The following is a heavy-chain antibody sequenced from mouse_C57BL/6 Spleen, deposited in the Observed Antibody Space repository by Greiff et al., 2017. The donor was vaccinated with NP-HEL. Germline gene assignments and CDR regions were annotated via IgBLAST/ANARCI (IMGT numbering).Heavy chain of an antibody. CDR3: ARPVTRYFDV. J-gene: IGHJ1*03. CDR2: INPNNGGT. V-gene: IGHV1-22*01. D-gene: IGHD2-3*01. Sequence: EVMLVESGPELVKPGASVKMSCKASGYTFTDYNMHWVKQSHGKSLEWIGYINPNNGGTSYNQKFKGKATLTVNKSSSTAYMELRSLTSEDSAVYYCARPVTRYFDVWGTGTTVTVSS. CDR1: GYTFTDYN.